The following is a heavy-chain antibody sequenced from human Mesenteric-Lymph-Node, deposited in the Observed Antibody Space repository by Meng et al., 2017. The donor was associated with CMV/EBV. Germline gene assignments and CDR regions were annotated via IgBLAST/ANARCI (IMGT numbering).Heavy chain of an antibody. D-gene: IGHD2-8*02. V-gene: IGHV4-34*01. J-gene: IGHJ4*02. CDR1: GGSFSGYY. CDR2: INHSGNT. CDR3: ARGTRGWRNHFDY. Sequence: CAVYGGSFSGYYWSCSRQPPGKGLEWIGGINHSGNTNYNPSLKSRVTISVDTSKNQFSLKLSSVTAADTAVYYCARGTRGWRNHFDYWGQGTLVTVSS.